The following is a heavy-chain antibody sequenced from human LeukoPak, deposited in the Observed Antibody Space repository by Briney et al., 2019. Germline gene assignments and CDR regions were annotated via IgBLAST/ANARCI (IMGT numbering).Heavy chain of an antibody. D-gene: IGHD6-6*01. CDR1: GYTFTSYY. V-gene: IGHV1-46*01. J-gene: IGHJ4*02. CDR2: INPSGGST. CDR3: ARELANSSSSEGPPGY. Sequence: ASVKVSCKASGYTFTSYYMHWVRQVPGQGLEWMGIINPSGGSTSYAQKFQGRVTMTRDMSTSTVYMELSSLRSEDTAVYYCARELANSSSSEGPPGYWGQGTLVTVSS.